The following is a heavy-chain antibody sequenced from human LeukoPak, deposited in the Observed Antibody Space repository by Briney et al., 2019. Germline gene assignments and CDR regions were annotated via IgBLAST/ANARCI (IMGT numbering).Heavy chain of an antibody. V-gene: IGHV6-1*01. Sequence: SQTLSLTCDISGDTFSSNSAAWNWVTQSPSRGLEWLGRTYYRSKVYYYYALSVKSRITISPDTSKNQFSLQLTSVTADDTAVYYCARGFALDFWGQGTMVTVSS. J-gene: IGHJ3*01. CDR3: ARGFALDF. CDR2: TYYRSKVYY. CDR1: GDTFSSNSAA.